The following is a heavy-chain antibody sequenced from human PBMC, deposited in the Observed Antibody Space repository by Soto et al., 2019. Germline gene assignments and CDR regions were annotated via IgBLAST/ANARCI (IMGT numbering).Heavy chain of an antibody. CDR1: GFNFSSYA. CDR2: ISGSGGST. D-gene: IGHD3-3*01. V-gene: IGHV3-23*01. CDR3: AKETRYYDFWSGYQGTYYFDY. J-gene: IGHJ4*02. Sequence: GGYLRLSYAASGFNFSSYAMSWVRQAPGKGLEWVSAISGSGGSTYYADSVKGRFTISRDNSKNTLYLQMNSLRAEDTAVYYCAKETRYYDFWSGYQGTYYFDYWGQGTPVTVSS.